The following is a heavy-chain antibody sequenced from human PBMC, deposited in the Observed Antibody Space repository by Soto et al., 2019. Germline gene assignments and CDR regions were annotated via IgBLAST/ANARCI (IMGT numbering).Heavy chain of an antibody. CDR1: GGSISSYY. J-gene: IGHJ3*02. V-gene: IGHV4-4*07. Sequence: LSLTCTVSGGSISSYYWSWIRQPAGKGLEWIGRIYTSGSTNYNPSLKSRVTMSVDTSKNQFSLKLSSVTAADTAVYYCARDRVPVAATPGRAFDIWGQGTMVTVSS. D-gene: IGHD2-15*01. CDR2: IYTSGST. CDR3: ARDRVPVAATPGRAFDI.